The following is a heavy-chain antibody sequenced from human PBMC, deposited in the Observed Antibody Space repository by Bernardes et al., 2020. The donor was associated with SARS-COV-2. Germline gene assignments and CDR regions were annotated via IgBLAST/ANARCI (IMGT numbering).Heavy chain of an antibody. CDR1: GFTFGDYA. J-gene: IGHJ6*03. CDR2: IRSKAYGGTT. Sequence: GGSLRLSCTASGFTFGDYAMSWVRQAPGKGLEWVGFIRSKAYGGTTEYAASVKGRFTISRDDSKSIAYLQMNSLKTEDTAVYYCTRGGFRGYDQSFYYYMDVWGKGTTVTVSS. D-gene: IGHD5-12*01. V-gene: IGHV3-49*04. CDR3: TRGGFRGYDQSFYYYMDV.